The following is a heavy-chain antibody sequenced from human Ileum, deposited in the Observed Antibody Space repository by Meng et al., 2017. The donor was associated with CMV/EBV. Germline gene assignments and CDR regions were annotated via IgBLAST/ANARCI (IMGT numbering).Heavy chain of an antibody. V-gene: IGHV4-30-4*08. CDR3: ARQEELWGYFDY. Sequence: VQLQDAGPGPVQPSQTLSLTCTVSGGSISSGDYYWNWIRQPPGKGLEWIGYIYYSGSTYFNPSLKSRVTISVDTSKNQFSLKLNSVTAADTAVYYCARQEELWGYFDYWGQGTLVTVSS. CDR1: GGSISSGDYY. J-gene: IGHJ4*02. D-gene: IGHD1-7*01. CDR2: IYYSGST.